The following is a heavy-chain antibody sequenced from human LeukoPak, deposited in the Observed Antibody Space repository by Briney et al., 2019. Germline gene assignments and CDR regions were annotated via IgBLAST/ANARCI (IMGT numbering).Heavy chain of an antibody. J-gene: IGHJ5*02. CDR2: IYYSGST. CDR1: GGSISSGDYY. V-gene: IGHV4-30-4*08. Sequence: PSQTLSLTCTVSGGSISSGDYYWSWIRQPPGKGLEWIGYIYYSGSTYYNPSLKSRVTISVDTSKNQFSLKLSSVTAADTAVYYCARFAIFGVVIHNWFDPWGQGTLVTVSS. CDR3: ARFAIFGVVIHNWFDP. D-gene: IGHD3-3*01.